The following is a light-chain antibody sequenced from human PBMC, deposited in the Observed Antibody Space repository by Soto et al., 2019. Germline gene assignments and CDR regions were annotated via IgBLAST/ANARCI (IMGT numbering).Light chain of an antibody. CDR3: QQYGTSPWT. J-gene: IGKJ1*01. CDR1: QSVSSY. CDR2: DAS. Sequence: ELVLPQSPATLSFSPGERATLSCRASQSVSSYLAWYQQKPGQAPRLLIYDASTRATGIPDRFSGSGSGTDFTLTISRLEPEDFAVYYCQQYGTSPWTFGQGTKVAIK. V-gene: IGKV3-20*01.